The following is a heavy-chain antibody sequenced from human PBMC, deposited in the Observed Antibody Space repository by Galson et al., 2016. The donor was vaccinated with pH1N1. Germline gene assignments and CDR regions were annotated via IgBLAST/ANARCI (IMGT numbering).Heavy chain of an antibody. D-gene: IGHD1-1*01. Sequence: SLRLSCAASGFTFGDYSLNWVRQAPGKGLEWVGFISSNSYGGTTGYAASVKDRFTISRDDSKSIVYLQMNSLKTEDTAVYYCSGSNWPLDYWRQGTLVTVSS. CDR1: GFTFGDYS. CDR2: ISSNSYGGTT. J-gene: IGHJ4*02. CDR3: SGSNWPLDY. V-gene: IGHV3-49*04.